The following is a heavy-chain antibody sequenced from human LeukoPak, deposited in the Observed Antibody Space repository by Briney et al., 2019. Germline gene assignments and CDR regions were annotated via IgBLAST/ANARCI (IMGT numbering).Heavy chain of an antibody. CDR2: ISGSGGST. V-gene: IGHV3-23*01. J-gene: IGHJ4*02. CDR3: AKLGTYGSGSYFPNDY. Sequence: PGGSLRLSCAASGFTFSSYGMSWVRQAPGKGLEWVSAISGSGGSTYYADSVKGRFTISRDNSKNTLYLQMNSLRAEDTAVYYCAKLGTYGSGSYFPNDYWGQGTLVTVSS. D-gene: IGHD3-10*01. CDR1: GFTFSSYG.